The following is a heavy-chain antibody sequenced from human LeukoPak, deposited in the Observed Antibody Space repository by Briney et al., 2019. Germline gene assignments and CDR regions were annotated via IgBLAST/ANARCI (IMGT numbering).Heavy chain of an antibody. J-gene: IGHJ4*02. CDR3: AKPTRGSGSFLIDF. V-gene: IGHV3-33*03. Sequence: GGSLSLSCAASGFTFSSYGMHWARQAPGKGLEWVAVIWNDGSDKYYADSVRGRITIARETSKNALYLQMNSLRAEDTAVYYCAKPTRGSGSFLIDFWGQGTLVTVSS. CDR1: GFTFSSYG. CDR2: IWNDGSDK. D-gene: IGHD1-26*01.